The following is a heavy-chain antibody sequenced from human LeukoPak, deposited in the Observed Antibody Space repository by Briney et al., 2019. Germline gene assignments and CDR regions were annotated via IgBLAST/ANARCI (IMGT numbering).Heavy chain of an antibody. CDR3: ASLGN. D-gene: IGHD1-1*01. Sequence: GGSLRLSCAASGFPFSDYWMNWVRQAPGKGLEWVANIKQDGSEKFYVDSVKGRFTISRDNAKNSLFLQMNSLRADDTAVYYCASLGNWGQGTLVTAS. V-gene: IGHV3-7*01. CDR2: IKQDGSEK. CDR1: GFPFSDYW. J-gene: IGHJ4*02.